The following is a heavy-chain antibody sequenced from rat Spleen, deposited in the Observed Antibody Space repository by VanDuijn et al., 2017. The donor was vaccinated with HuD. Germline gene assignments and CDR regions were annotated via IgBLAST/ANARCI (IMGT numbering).Heavy chain of an antibody. CDR2: IRTSGGNT. V-gene: IGHV5-25*01. Sequence: EVQLVESGGGLVQPGRSLKLSCAASGFTFSNYDMAWVRQAPTQGLEWVASIRTSGGNTYYRDSVKGRFTISRDNAKSTLYLQMDSLRSEDTATYYCARPDYSRFDYWGQGVMVTVSS. CDR3: ARPDYSRFDY. CDR1: GFTFSNYD. D-gene: IGHD1-2*01. J-gene: IGHJ2*01.